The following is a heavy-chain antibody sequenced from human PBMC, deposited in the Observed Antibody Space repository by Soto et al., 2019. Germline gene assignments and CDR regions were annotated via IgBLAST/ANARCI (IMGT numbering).Heavy chain of an antibody. J-gene: IGHJ4*02. CDR3: ARLHPYYYGSGSYEY. Sequence: SVEVSYRASCYTFASYGISWVRQAPVQGLEWMGWISAYNGNTNYAQKLQGRVTMTTDTSTSTAYMELRSLRSDDTAVYYCARLHPYYYGSGSYEYWGQGTLVTVS. CDR2: ISAYNGNT. CDR1: CYTFASYG. D-gene: IGHD3-10*01. V-gene: IGHV1-18*04.